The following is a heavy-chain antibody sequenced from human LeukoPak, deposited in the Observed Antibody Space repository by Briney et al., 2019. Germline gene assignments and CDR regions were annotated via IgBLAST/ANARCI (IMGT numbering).Heavy chain of an antibody. D-gene: IGHD2-15*01. CDR3: ARDRCSGGRCYSLSVGYMDV. CDR2: ISSIKTTI. CDR1: GFTFSSYS. J-gene: IGHJ6*03. V-gene: IGHV3-48*01. Sequence: GGSLRLSCAVSGFTFSSYSVSWVRQAPGKGLEWVAYISSIKTTIYYADSVKGRCTISRDNAKNSLYLQMNSLRAEDTAVYYCARDRCSGGRCYSLSVGYMDVWGKGTTVPVSS.